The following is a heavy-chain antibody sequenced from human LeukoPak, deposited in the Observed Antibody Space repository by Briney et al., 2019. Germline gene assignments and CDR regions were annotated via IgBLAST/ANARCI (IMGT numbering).Heavy chain of an antibody. V-gene: IGHV4-39*07. J-gene: IGHJ4*02. Sequence: SETLSLTCTVSGGSISSSSYYWGWIRQPPGKGLEWIGEINHSGSTNYNPSLKSRVTISVDTSKNQFSLKLSSVTAADTAVYYCAIPSSSGWYTQLFDYWGQGTLVTVSS. CDR1: GGSISSSSYY. CDR2: INHSGST. CDR3: AIPSSSGWYTQLFDY. D-gene: IGHD6-19*01.